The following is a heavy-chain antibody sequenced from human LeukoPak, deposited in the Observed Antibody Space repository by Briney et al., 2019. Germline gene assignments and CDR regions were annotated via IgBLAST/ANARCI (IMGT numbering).Heavy chain of an antibody. CDR3: ARQNQLLNDY. J-gene: IGHJ4*02. CDR2: IYYSGST. Sequence: SETLSLTCTVSGGSISSSSYYWGWIRQPPGKGLEWIGSIYYSGSTYYNPSLKSRVTISVDTSKNQFSLKLSSVTAADTAVYYCARQNQLLNDYWGQGTLVTVSS. CDR1: GGSISSSSYY. D-gene: IGHD2-2*01. V-gene: IGHV4-39*01.